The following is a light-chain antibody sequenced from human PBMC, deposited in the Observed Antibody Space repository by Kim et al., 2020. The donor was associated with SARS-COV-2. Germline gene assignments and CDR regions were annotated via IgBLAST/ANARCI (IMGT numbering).Light chain of an antibody. J-gene: IGLJ1*01. V-gene: IGLV2-8*01. CDR2: KVS. Sequence: PGRSVAISCSGTRSDFGSYMYVSWYQQHPGKSPKLIIYKVSKRPSGVPDRFSGSMSGNTATLTVSELQAEDEADYYCASHGGYDYVFGTGTKVTVL. CDR3: ASHGGYDYV. CDR1: RSDFGSYMY.